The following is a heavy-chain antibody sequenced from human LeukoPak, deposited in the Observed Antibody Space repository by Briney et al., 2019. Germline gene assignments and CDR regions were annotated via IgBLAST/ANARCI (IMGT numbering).Heavy chain of an antibody. V-gene: IGHV1-2*02. CDR3: ARAYPLWHDAFDI. CDR2: INPNSGGT. CDR1: GYTFTGYY. D-gene: IGHD3-10*01. J-gene: IGHJ3*02. Sequence: ASVKVSCKASGYTFTGYYMHWVRQAPGQGLEWMGWINPNSGGTNYAQKFQGRVTMTRDTSISTAYMELSRLRSDDTAVYYCARAYPLWHDAFDIWGQGTMVTVSS.